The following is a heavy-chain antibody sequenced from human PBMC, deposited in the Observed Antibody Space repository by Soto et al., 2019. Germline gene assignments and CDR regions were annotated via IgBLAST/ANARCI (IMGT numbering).Heavy chain of an antibody. D-gene: IGHD2-2*02. Sequence: SETLSLTCTVSGDPITSYFWTWLRQPAGKGLEWIGHVFPGGPTSHNSSLKSRVSMSIDTSKNQFSLTLTSVIAADTAVYYCAKSPDFFCSSANCYRYYFDYWSQGTLVTVSS. CDR2: VFPGGPT. CDR3: AKSPDFFCSSANCYRYYFDY. J-gene: IGHJ4*02. V-gene: IGHV4-4*07. CDR1: GDPITSYF.